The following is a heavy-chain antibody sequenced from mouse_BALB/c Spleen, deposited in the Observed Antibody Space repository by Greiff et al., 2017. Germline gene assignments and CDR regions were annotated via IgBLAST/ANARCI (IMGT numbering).Heavy chain of an antibody. J-gene: IGHJ2*01. Sequence: VQLKESGGGLVKPGGSLKLSCAASGFTFSSYAMSWVRQSPEKRLEWVAEISSGGSYTYYPDTVTGRFTISRDNAKNTLYLEMSSLRSEDTAMYYCAREANWTLYYFDYWGQGTTLTVSS. V-gene: IGHV5-9-4*01. CDR2: ISSGGSYT. CDR3: AREANWTLYYFDY. CDR1: GFTFSSYA. D-gene: IGHD4-1*01.